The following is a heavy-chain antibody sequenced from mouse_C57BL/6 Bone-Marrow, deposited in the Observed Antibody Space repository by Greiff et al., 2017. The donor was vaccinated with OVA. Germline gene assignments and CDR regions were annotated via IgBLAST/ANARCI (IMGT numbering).Heavy chain of an antibody. J-gene: IGHJ2*01. V-gene: IGHV1-55*01. Sequence: QVQLQQPGAELVKPGASVKMSCKASGYTFTSYWITWVKQSPGQGLEWIGDIYPGSGRTNYNEKFKSKATLTVETSSSTAYMQLSSQASEDSAVCCSTRGALITTVVAPFDYGGQGTTLTVSS. D-gene: IGHD1-1*01. CDR2: IYPGSGRT. CDR1: GYTFTSYW. CDR3: TRGALITTVVAPFDY.